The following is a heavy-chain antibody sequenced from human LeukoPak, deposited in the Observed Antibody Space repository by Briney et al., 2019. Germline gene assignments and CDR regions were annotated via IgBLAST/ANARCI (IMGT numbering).Heavy chain of an antibody. CDR1: GFTFSSYW. CDR3: AKGPGIAAAGIWDY. V-gene: IGHV3-23*01. D-gene: IGHD6-13*01. CDR2: ISGSGGST. J-gene: IGHJ4*02. Sequence: GGSLRLSCAASGFTFSSYWMSWVRQAPGKGLEGVSAISGSGGSTYYADSVTGRFTISRDNSKNTLYLQMNSLRAEDTAVYYCAKGPGIAAAGIWDYWGQGTLVTVSS.